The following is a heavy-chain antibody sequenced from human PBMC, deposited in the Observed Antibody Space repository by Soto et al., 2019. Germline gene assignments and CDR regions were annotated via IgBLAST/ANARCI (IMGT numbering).Heavy chain of an antibody. CDR2: ITTDGSRT. D-gene: IGHD3-22*01. Sequence: GGSLRLSCAGSGFTFSNYGLSWVRQAPGKGLEWVSVITTDGSRTYYADSVRGRFTISRDNFKSSLYLQMNSLRAEDTAVYYCARGNPHYYDSSGYIDYWGQGTLVTVSS. J-gene: IGHJ4*02. CDR1: GFTFSNYG. CDR3: ARGNPHYYDSSGYIDY. V-gene: IGHV3-23*01.